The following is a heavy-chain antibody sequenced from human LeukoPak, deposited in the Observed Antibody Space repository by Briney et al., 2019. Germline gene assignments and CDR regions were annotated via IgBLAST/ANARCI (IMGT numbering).Heavy chain of an antibody. V-gene: IGHV4-4*02. CDR2: IYHSGST. J-gene: IGHJ4*02. CDR3: VRESCQGDCYPSF. CDR1: GGSISSSNW. Sequence: SETLSLTCAVSGGSISSSNWWSWVRQPPGKGLEWIGEIYHSGSTNYNPSLKSRVTISVDKSKNQFSLQLNSVTPEDTAVYYCVRESCQGDCYPSFWGQGTLVTVSS. D-gene: IGHD2-21*02.